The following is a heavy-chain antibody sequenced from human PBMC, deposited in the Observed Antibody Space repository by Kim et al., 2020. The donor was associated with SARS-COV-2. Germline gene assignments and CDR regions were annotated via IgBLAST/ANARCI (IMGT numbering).Heavy chain of an antibody. CDR1: GFTFTSSA. CDR3: AANKRPNYYDSSGYYYGSNWYFDL. CDR2: IVVGSGNT. D-gene: IGHD3-22*01. V-gene: IGHV1-58*02. Sequence: SVKVSCKASGFTFTSSAMQWVRQARGQRLEWIGWIVVGSGNTNYAQKFQERVTITRDMSTSTAYMELSSLRSEDTAVYYCAANKRPNYYDSSGYYYGSNWYFDLWGRGTLVTVSS. J-gene: IGHJ2*01.